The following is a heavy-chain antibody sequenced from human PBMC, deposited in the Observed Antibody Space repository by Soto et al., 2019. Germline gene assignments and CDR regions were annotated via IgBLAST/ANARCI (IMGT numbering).Heavy chain of an antibody. Sequence: EVQLLESGGGLVQPGESLRLSCAFSGFIFGNYMMTWVRQAPGKGLEWVSTIRDGGESTYYADSVKGRVTISRDNAKNTLYVQMDSLGVEDTAVYYCAPHVHCSGGSCHYDAFDIRGQGTMVTVSS. J-gene: IGHJ3*02. D-gene: IGHD2-15*01. CDR2: IRDGGEST. CDR1: GFIFGNYM. CDR3: APHVHCSGGSCHYDAFDI. V-gene: IGHV3-23*01.